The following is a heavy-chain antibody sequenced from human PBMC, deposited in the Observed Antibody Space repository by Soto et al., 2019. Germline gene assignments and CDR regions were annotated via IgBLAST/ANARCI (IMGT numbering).Heavy chain of an antibody. J-gene: IGHJ6*01. CDR2: IIPIFGTA. CDR1: GGTFSSYA. Sequence: SVKVSCKASGGTFSSYAISWVRQAPGQGLEWMGGIIPIFGTANYAQKFQGRVTITADESTSTAYMELSSLRSEDTAVYYCARDANCFSTSCYHYYGIDVWGQGTTVTVSS. D-gene: IGHD2-2*01. CDR3: ARDANCFSTSCYHYYGIDV. V-gene: IGHV1-69*13.